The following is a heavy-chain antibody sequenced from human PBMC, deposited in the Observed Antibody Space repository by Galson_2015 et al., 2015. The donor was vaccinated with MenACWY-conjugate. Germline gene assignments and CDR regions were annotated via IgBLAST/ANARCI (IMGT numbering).Heavy chain of an antibody. CDR3: ARDRRAAGAFRANWYFNL. D-gene: IGHD6-13*01. CDR1: GFTFGSFG. V-gene: IGHV3-13*01. J-gene: IGHJ2*01. Sequence: SLRLSCAASGFTFGSFGMHWVRQATGKGLEWVSSIGVSGDTWYPVSVKGRFTMSRESAKNSVYLQLNNLRAEDTAVYYCARDRRAAGAFRANWYFNLWGRGTLVTVSS. CDR2: IGVSGDT.